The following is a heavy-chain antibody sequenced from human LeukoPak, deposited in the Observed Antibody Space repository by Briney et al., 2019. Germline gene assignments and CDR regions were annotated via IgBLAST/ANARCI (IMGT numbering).Heavy chain of an antibody. D-gene: IGHD3-3*01. J-gene: IGHJ3*02. CDR1: GFTFSSYA. V-gene: IGHV3-30-3*01. Sequence: GRSLRLSCAASGFTFSSYAMHWVRQAPGKGLEWVAVISYDGSNKYYADSVKGRFTISRDNSKNTLYLQMNSLRAEDTAVYYCARDTTPPRFGVVRSVAFDIWGQGTMVTVSS. CDR3: ARDTTPPRFGVVRSVAFDI. CDR2: ISYDGSNK.